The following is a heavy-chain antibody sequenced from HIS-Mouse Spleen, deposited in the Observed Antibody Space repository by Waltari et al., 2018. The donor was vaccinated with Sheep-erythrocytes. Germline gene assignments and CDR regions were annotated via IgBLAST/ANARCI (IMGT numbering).Heavy chain of an antibody. CDR2: IIPILGIA. CDR3: AQTGATTPHFDY. CDR1: GGTFSSYA. V-gene: IGHV1-69*04. D-gene: IGHD1-26*01. Sequence: QVQLVQSGAEVKKPGSSVKVSCKASGGTFSSYAISWVRQAPGQGLEWMGRIIPILGIAKYAQKFQGRVTITADKSTSTAYMELSSLRSEDTAVYYCAQTGATTPHFDYWGQGTLVTVSS. J-gene: IGHJ4*02.